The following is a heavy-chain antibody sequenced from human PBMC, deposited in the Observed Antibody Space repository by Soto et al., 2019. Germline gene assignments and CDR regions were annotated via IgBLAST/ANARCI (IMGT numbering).Heavy chain of an antibody. V-gene: IGHV6-1*01. D-gene: IGHD1-20*01. Sequence: PSQTLSLTCAISGDSVSSNSAAWNWIRQSPSRGLEWLGRTYYRSKWYNDYAVSVKSRITINPDTSKNQFSLQLNSVTPEDTAVYYCARGYITGTSYPPHYFDYWGQGTLVTAPQ. J-gene: IGHJ4*02. CDR2: TYYRSKWYN. CDR3: ARGYITGTSYPPHYFDY. CDR1: GDSVSSNSAA.